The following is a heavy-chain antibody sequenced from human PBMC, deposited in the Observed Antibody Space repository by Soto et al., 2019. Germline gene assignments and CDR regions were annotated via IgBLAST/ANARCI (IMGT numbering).Heavy chain of an antibody. V-gene: IGHV4-34*02. Sequence: QVQLQQWGAGLLKPSETLSLSCAVYGASFSGYYWNWIRQPPGQGLEWIGEINQSGSTNYSPSLKTRVTISVDTSKEQFSLRGRSVTAADTAVYACATRFSGTGRYVDCWGQGTLVT. D-gene: IGHD1-1*01. J-gene: IGHJ4*02. CDR3: ATRFSGTGRYVDC. CDR1: GASFSGYY. CDR2: INQSGST.